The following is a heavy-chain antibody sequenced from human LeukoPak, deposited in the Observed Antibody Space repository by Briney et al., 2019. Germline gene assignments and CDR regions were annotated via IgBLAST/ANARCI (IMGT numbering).Heavy chain of an antibody. V-gene: IGHV4-4*02. CDR1: GGSISSSNW. CDR3: ARHSTSVAAYGNWFDP. J-gene: IGHJ5*02. D-gene: IGHD6-19*01. Sequence: SGTLSLTCAVSGGSISSSNWWSWVRQPPGKGLEWIGEIYHSGSTNYNPSLKSRVTISVDKSKNQFSLKLSSVTAADTAVYYCARHSTSVAAYGNWFDPWGQGTLVTVSS. CDR2: IYHSGST.